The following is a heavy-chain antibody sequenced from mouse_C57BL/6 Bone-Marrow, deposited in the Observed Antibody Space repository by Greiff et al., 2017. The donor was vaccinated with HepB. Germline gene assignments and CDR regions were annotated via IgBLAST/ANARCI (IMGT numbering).Heavy chain of an antibody. Sequence: EVQVVESGGDLVKPGGSLKLSCAASGFTFSSYGMSWVRQTPDKRLEWVATISSGGSYTYYPDSVKGRFTISRDNAKNPLYLQMSSLKSEDTAMYYCARPRDYYGSSYVWFAYWGQGTLVTVSA. D-gene: IGHD1-1*01. CDR3: ARPRDYYGSSYVWFAY. CDR1: GFTFSSYG. CDR2: ISSGGSYT. V-gene: IGHV5-6*01. J-gene: IGHJ3*01.